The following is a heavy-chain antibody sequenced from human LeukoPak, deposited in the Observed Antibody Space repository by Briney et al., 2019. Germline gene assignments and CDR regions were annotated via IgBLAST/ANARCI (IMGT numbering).Heavy chain of an antibody. Sequence: SETLSLTCTVSGGSISSGDYYWSWIRQPPGKGLEWIGYIYYSGSAYYNPSLKSRVTISVDTSKNQFSLKLSSVTAADTAVYYCARVHFYVDTAMQVLDPWGQGTLVTVSS. CDR3: ARVHFYVDTAMQVLDP. CDR1: GGSISSGDYY. J-gene: IGHJ5*02. CDR2: IYYSGSA. D-gene: IGHD5-18*01. V-gene: IGHV4-30-4*08.